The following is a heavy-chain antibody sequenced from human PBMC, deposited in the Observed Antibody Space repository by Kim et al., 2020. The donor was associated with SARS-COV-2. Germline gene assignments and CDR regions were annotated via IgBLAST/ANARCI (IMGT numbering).Heavy chain of an antibody. CDR3: ARDVGYYGSGSYFDY. J-gene: IGHJ4*02. V-gene: IGHV1-69*01. Sequence: RFQGRVTITADETTSTAYMERSSLRSEDTAVYYCARDVGYYGSGSYFDYWGQGTLVTVSS. D-gene: IGHD3-10*01.